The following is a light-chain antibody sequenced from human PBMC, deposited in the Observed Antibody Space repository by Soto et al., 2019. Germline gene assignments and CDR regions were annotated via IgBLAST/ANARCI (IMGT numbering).Light chain of an antibody. V-gene: IGKV3-20*01. CDR2: GAS. Sequence: EIVLTQSPATLSLSPGERVTLSCRASQSVSNYLAWYQQKPGQAPRLLIYGASSRATGIPDRFSGSGSGTDFTLTISRLEPEDFAVYYCQQYGSSITFGQGTRLEI. J-gene: IGKJ5*01. CDR1: QSVSNY. CDR3: QQYGSSIT.